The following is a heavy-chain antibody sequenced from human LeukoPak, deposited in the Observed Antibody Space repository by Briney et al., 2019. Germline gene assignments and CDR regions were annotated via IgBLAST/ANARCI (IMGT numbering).Heavy chain of an antibody. J-gene: IGHJ4*02. CDR2: IYTSGST. V-gene: IGHV4-61*02. Sequence: SETLSLTCTVSGGSISSGSYYWSWIRQPAGKGLEWIGRIYTSGSTNYNPSLKSRVTISVDTSKNQFSLKLSSVTAADTAVYYCAREEWLRFNYFDYWGQGTLVTVSS. CDR3: AREEWLRFNYFDY. D-gene: IGHD5-12*01. CDR1: GGSISSGSYY.